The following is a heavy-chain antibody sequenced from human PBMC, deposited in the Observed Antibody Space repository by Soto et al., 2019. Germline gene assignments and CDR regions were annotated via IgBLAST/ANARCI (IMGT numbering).Heavy chain of an antibody. CDR3: ARYSSNWFQTEGMDV. V-gene: IGHV4-59*12. D-gene: IGHD6-13*01. CDR2: IYYIGST. J-gene: IGHJ6*02. Sequence: SETLSLTCTVSGGSITNYYWNWFRQPPGKGLEWIGSIYYIGSTKYNPSLKGRVTISVDTSKKQFSLKLTSVTAADTAVYYCARYSSNWFQTEGMDVWGQGTTVTVSS. CDR1: GGSITNYY.